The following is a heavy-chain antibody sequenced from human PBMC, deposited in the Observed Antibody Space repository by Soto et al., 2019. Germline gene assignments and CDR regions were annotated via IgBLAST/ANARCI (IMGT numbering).Heavy chain of an antibody. CDR3: GRGLRGLVSGMGG. J-gene: IGHJ6*02. CDR1: GFTFSSYA. CDR2: ISFDGTSK. Sequence: QVQLVESGGGVVQPGRSLRLSCAASGFTFSSYAMYWVRQAPGKGLEWVAVISFDGTSKYYADSVKGRFTISRDNSKNTPVPQMNSLGAEETAGYWWGRGLRGLVSGMGGWGQGTTVTVSS. D-gene: IGHD3-10*01. V-gene: IGHV3-30-3*01.